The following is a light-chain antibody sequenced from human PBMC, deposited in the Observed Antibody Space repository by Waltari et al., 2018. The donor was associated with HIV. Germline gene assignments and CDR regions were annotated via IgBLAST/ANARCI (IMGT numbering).Light chain of an antibody. J-gene: IGLJ3*02. V-gene: IGLV1-44*01. CDR1: RSNIGSNT. CDR3: SSWDDRLNGQGV. Sequence: QSVLTQPPSASGTPGQRVTISCSGTRSNIGSNTVNWYQLLPGTAPKLRIYNDNVRPSGVPSRFSGSRSGASASLAISGLQPEDEAYYYCSSWDDRLNGQGVFGGGTKLTVL. CDR2: NDN.